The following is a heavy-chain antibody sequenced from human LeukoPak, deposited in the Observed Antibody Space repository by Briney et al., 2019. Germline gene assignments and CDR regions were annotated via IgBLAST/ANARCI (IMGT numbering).Heavy chain of an antibody. CDR1: GYTFTSYD. J-gene: IGHJ4*02. CDR2: MNPNSGST. D-gene: IGHD3-9*01. V-gene: IGHV1-8*03. CDR3: ARAYDILTGYTPFDY. Sequence: GASVKVSCKASGYTFTSYDINWVRQATGQGLEWMGWMNPNSGSTGYAQKFQGRVTITRNTSISTAYMELSSLRSEDTAVYYCARAYDILTGYTPFDYWGQGTLVTVSS.